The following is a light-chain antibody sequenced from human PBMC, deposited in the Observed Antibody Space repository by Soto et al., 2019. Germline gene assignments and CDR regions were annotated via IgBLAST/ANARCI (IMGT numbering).Light chain of an antibody. Sequence: EIVLTQSPGTLSLSPGERATLSCRASQSVSSSYLAWYQQKPGQAPRLLIYGASGRATGIPDRFSGSGSGTDFTLTISILEPEDFAVYYCQQYGSSPGTFGQGTKVDIK. CDR2: GAS. CDR3: QQYGSSPGT. J-gene: IGKJ1*01. V-gene: IGKV3-20*01. CDR1: QSVSSSY.